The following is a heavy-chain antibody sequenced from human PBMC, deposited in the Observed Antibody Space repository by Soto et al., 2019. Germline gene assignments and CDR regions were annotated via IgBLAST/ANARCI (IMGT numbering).Heavy chain of an antibody. Sequence: ASVKVSCKASGGTFSSYAISWVRQAPGQGLEWMGGIIPIFGTANYAQKFQGRVTITADESTSTAYMELSSLRSEDTAVYYCARDESVVATTLYYYYYGMDVWGQGTTVTVSS. CDR2: IIPIFGTA. CDR3: ARDESVVATTLYYYYYGMDV. J-gene: IGHJ6*02. V-gene: IGHV1-69*13. CDR1: GGTFSSYA. D-gene: IGHD2-15*01.